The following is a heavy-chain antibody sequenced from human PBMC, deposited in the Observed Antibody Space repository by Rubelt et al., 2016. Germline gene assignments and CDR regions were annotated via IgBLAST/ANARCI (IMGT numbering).Heavy chain of an antibody. CDR2: IRYDGSNN. Sequence: SSYGMHWVRQAPGKGLEWVAFIRYDGSNNYYPDSVKGRFTISRDNSKNTLYLQMNSLRAEDTAVYYCAKDLHSSSVGFDYWGQGTLVTVSS. CDR3: AKDLHSSSVGFDY. CDR1: SSYG. J-gene: IGHJ4*02. D-gene: IGHD6-6*01. V-gene: IGHV3-30*02.